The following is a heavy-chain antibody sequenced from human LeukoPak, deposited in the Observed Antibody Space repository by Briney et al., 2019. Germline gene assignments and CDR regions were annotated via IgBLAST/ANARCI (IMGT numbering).Heavy chain of an antibody. CDR3: ARLSDYYDSSGYPYYFDY. CDR2: IYPGDSDT. D-gene: IGHD3-22*01. V-gene: IGHV5-51*03. Sequence: GESLKISCKGSGYSFTSYWIGWVRQMPGKGLEWMGIIYPGDSDTRYSPSFQGQVTISADKSISTAYLQWSSLKASDTAMYYCARLSDYYDSSGYPYYFDYWGQGTLVTVSS. J-gene: IGHJ4*02. CDR1: GYSFTSYW.